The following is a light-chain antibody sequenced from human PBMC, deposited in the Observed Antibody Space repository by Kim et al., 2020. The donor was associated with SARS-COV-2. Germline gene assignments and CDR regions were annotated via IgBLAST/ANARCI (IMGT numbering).Light chain of an antibody. J-gene: IGKJ4*01. CDR2: GAS. V-gene: IGKV3-15*01. CDR1: QSVRNN. Sequence: VSPGERVTLSCRASQSVRNNLAWYQQRPGQAPRRLLYGASTRATDIPARFSGSGSGTEFTLTIRSLQSEDLAVYYCQQYNDWPLISFGGGTKLEI. CDR3: QQYNDWPLIS.